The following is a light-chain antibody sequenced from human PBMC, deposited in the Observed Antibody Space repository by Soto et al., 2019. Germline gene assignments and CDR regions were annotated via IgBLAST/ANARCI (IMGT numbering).Light chain of an antibody. CDR2: ATS. CDR3: LQDYDYPRT. V-gene: IGKV1-6*01. Sequence: AIQMTQSPSSLSASVGDTVTIACRASQAIGSDFCWYHQKPGQAPNLLLYATSKLQSGVPPRFSGSGSGTDFTLTISSLQPEDFATYYWLQDYDYPRTFGQGTKVEIK. J-gene: IGKJ1*01. CDR1: QAIGSD.